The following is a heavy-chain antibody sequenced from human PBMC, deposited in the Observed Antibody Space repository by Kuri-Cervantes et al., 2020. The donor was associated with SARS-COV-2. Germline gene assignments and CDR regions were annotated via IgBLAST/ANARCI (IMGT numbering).Heavy chain of an antibody. Sequence: SETLSLTCAVSGGSISSGGYSWSWIRQPPGKGLEWIGYIYHSGSTYYNPSLKSRVTISVDRSKNQFSLKLSSVTAADTAVYYCARVSVVVVPAAIHYYYGMDVWGQGTTVTVSS. J-gene: IGHJ6*02. D-gene: IGHD2-2*01. CDR3: ARVSVVVVPAAIHYYYGMDV. V-gene: IGHV4-30-2*01. CDR1: GGSISSGGYS. CDR2: IYHSGST.